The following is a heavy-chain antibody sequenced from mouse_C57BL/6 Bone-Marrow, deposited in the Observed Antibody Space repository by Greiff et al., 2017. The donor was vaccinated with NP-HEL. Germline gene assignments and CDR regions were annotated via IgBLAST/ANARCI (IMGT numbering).Heavy chain of an antibody. CDR1: GFNIKNTY. CDR2: IDPANGNT. J-gene: IGHJ2*01. V-gene: IGHV14-3*01. D-gene: IGHD2-2*01. Sequence: EVQLQESVAELVRPGASVKLSCTASGFNIKNTYMHWVKQRPEQGLEWIGRIDPANGNTKYAPKFQGKATITAETSSNTAYLQLSSLTSEDTAIYYCARSGRLGYDRFDYWGQGTTLTVSS. CDR3: ARSGRLGYDRFDY.